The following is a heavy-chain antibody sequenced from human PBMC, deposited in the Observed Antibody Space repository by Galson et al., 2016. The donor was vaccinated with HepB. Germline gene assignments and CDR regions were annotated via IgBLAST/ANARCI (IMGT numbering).Heavy chain of an antibody. CDR1: GFTFSKYF. CDR2: ISSTRTIT. J-gene: IGHJ4*01. V-gene: IGHV3-48*02. D-gene: IGHD2/OR15-2a*01. CDR3: ARKSPFGPFDY. Sequence: SLRLSCAASGFTFSKYFMTWFRQAPGKGLEWISYISSTRTITYYADSVKGRFTISRDNAKNSLYLQMDSLRDDDTAVYYCARKSPFGPFDYWGHGTLVSVSS.